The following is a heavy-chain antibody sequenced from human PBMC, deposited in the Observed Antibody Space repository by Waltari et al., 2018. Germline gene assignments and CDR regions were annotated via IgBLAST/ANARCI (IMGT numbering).Heavy chain of an antibody. D-gene: IGHD5-12*01. J-gene: IGHJ6*02. Sequence: QVQLQESGPGLVKPSETLSLTCTVSGYSISRGYYWGGIQQPTAKGLEWIGSIYHSGSTYYNPSLKSRVTVSVDTSKNQFSLKLSSVTAADTAVYYCARSAATIKRFWYYYYGMDVWGQGTTVTVSS. CDR2: IYHSGST. CDR3: ARSAATIKRFWYYYYGMDV. CDR1: GYSISRGYY. V-gene: IGHV4-38-2*02.